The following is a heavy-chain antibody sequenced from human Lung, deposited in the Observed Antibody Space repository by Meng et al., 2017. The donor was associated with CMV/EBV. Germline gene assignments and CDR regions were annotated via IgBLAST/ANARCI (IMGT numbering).Heavy chain of an antibody. CDR2: INHSGIT. J-gene: IGHJ6*01. V-gene: IGHV4-34*01. Sequence: SXTXSLXCAVYGGSFSGYYWTWFRQPPGKGLEWIGEINHSGITNYNPSLKSPVTISVDTSKNQFSLKVSSVTAADTAVYYCARGNRGLDEVVRGGYYYYGLDVWXPGNMV. D-gene: IGHD3/OR15-3a*01. CDR1: GGSFSGYY. CDR3: ARGNRGLDEVVRGGYYYYGLDV.